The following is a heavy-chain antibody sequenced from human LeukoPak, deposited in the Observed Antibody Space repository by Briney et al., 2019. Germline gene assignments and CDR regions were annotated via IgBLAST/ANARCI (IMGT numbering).Heavy chain of an antibody. Sequence: GASVKVSCKASGYTFTSYDINWVRQATGQGLEWMGWMNPNSGNTGYAQKFQGRVTMTRNTSISTAYMELSSLRSEDTAVYYCAGTLPTANTPNSYSSGQGDDYWGQGTLVTVSS. CDR2: MNPNSGNT. V-gene: IGHV1-8*01. CDR3: AGTLPTANTPNSYSSGQGDDY. J-gene: IGHJ4*02. D-gene: IGHD6-19*01. CDR1: GYTFTSYD.